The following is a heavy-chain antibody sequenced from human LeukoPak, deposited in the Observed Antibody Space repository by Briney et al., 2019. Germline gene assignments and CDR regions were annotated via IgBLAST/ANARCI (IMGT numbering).Heavy chain of an antibody. V-gene: IGHV1-3*01. CDR2: INAGNGNT. Sequence: ASVKVSCKASGYTFTSYAMHWVRQAPGQRLEWMGWINAGNGNTKYSQKFQGRVTITRDTSASTAYMELSSLRSGDTAVYYCARDGKRYFDWLLDGMDVWGQGTTVTVSS. CDR3: ARDGKRYFDWLLDGMDV. J-gene: IGHJ6*02. D-gene: IGHD3-9*01. CDR1: GYTFTSYA.